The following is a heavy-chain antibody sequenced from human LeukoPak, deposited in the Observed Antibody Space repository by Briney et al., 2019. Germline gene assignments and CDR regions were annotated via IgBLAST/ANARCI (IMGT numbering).Heavy chain of an antibody. J-gene: IGHJ4*02. D-gene: IGHD1-1*01. CDR1: GGSISSYY. V-gene: IGHV4-59*01. Sequence: PSETLSLTCTVSGGSISSYYRSWIRQPPGKGLEWIGYIYYSGSTNYNPSLKSRVTISVDTSKNQFSLKLSSVTAADTAVYYCARDLEGFDYWGQGTLVTVSS. CDR2: IYYSGST. CDR3: ARDLEGFDY.